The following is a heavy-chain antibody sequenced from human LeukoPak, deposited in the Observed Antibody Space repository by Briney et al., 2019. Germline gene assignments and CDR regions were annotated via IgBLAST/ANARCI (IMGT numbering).Heavy chain of an antibody. CDR1: GASMNSATYY. CDR2: ISSIGTT. D-gene: IGHD3-3*01. Sequence: SETLSLTCTVSGASMNSATYYWTWIRQPAGKGLEWIGRISSIGTTNYNPSLKSRVSILLDTSKKQFSLKLTSVTAADTAVYFCARGAEYYAIWRGYAGYSDYWGQGISVTVSS. CDR3: ARGAEYYAIWRGYAGYSDY. J-gene: IGHJ4*02. V-gene: IGHV4-61*02.